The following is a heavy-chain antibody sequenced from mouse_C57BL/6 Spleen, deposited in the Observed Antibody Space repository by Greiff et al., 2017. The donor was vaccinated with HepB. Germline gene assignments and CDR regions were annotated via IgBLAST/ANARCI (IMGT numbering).Heavy chain of an antibody. CDR2: IDPSDSYT. J-gene: IGHJ2*01. Sequence: QVQLQQPGAELVRPGTSVKLSCKASGYTFTSYWMHWVKQRPGQGLEWIGVIDPSDSYTNYNQKFKGKATLTVDTSSSTAYMQLSSLTSEDSAVYYCARRGIRDLYYFDYWGQGTTLTVSS. V-gene: IGHV1-59*01. CDR3: ARRGIRDLYYFDY. CDR1: GYTFTSYW. D-gene: IGHD3-1*01.